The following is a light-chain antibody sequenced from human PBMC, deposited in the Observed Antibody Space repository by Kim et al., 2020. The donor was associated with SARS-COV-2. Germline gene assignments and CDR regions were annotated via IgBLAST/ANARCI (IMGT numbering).Light chain of an antibody. Sequence: PGERATLSCRASQSVSSSYLAWYQHKPGQSPRLLIHGASSRATGVPDRFRGGGSGTDFTLTITRLEPEDFAVYYCQQYGRSPTTFGQGTRLEIK. CDR3: QQYGRSPTT. J-gene: IGKJ5*01. V-gene: IGKV3-20*01. CDR1: QSVSSSY. CDR2: GAS.